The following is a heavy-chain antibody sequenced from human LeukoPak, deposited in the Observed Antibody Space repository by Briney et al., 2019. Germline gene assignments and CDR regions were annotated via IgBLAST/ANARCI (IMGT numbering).Heavy chain of an antibody. CDR3: AKDQRPSWYYFDY. D-gene: IGHD2-8*02. Sequence: PGGSLRLSCAASGFTFSSYGMHWVRQAPGKGLEWVAFIRYDGSNKYYADSVKGRFTISRDNSKNTLYLQMNSLRAEDTAVYYCAKDQRPSWYYFDYWGQGTLVTVSS. CDR2: IRYDGSNK. CDR1: GFTFSSYG. J-gene: IGHJ4*02. V-gene: IGHV3-30*02.